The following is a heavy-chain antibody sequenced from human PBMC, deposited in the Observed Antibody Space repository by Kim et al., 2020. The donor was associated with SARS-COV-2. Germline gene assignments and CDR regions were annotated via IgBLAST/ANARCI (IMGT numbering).Heavy chain of an antibody. Sequence: GGSLRLSCAASGFTFSSYTMNWVRQAPGKGLEWVSSISSSSTYIYYADSVKGRFTISRDNAKNSLYLQMNSLRAEDTAVYYCARGAEEWLPLLDSWGQGTLVTVSS. CDR1: GFTFSSYT. CDR2: ISSSSTYI. CDR3: ARGAEEWLPLLDS. V-gene: IGHV3-21*01. J-gene: IGHJ4*02. D-gene: IGHD5-12*01.